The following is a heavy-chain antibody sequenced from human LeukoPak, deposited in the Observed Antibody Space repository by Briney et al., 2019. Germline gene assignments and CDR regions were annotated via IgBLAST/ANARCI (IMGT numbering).Heavy chain of an antibody. V-gene: IGHV3-53*01. Sequence: PGGSLRLSCAASGFTVSSNYMNWVRQAPGRGLEWVSAIRASGSLRFYADSVKGRFTISRDNSKNTLYLQMNSLRAADTAVYYCARDPNGDYIGAFDMCGQGTKVTVSS. CDR2: IRASGSLR. D-gene: IGHD4-17*01. CDR3: ARDPNGDYIGAFDM. CDR1: GFTVSSNY. J-gene: IGHJ3*02.